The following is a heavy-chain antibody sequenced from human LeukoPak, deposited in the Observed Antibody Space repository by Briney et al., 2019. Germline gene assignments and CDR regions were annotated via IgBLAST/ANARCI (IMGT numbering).Heavy chain of an antibody. CDR1: GFTFKSSW. D-gene: IGHD3-16*01. V-gene: IGHV3-74*01. J-gene: IGHJ4*02. CDR3: ARDWGGSGPTSHDY. CDR2: ISSDGTNT. Sequence: GGSLRLSCAAPGFTFKSSWMHWVRHPPGRGPVWVSRISSDGTNTRYGDSVRGRFTVSRDNAKNTLYLQMNSLRVEDSAVYYCARDWGGSGPTSHDYWGQGTLVTVSS.